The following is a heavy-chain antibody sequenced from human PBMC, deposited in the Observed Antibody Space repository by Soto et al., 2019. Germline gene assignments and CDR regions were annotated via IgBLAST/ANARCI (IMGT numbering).Heavy chain of an antibody. V-gene: IGHV4-31*03. CDR2: IYYSGST. D-gene: IGHD3-10*01. J-gene: IGHJ6*02. Sequence: QVQLQESGPGLVKPSQTLSLTCTVSGGSISSGGYYLSWIRQHPGKGLAWIGYIYYSGSTYYNPSLKSRVTISVDTSKNQFSLKLSSVTAADTAVYYCARGGVYYYYGMDVWGQGTTVTVSS. CDR3: ARGGVYYYYGMDV. CDR1: GGSISSGGYY.